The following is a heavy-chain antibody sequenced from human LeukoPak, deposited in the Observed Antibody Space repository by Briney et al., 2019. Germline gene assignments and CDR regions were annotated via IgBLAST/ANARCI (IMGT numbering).Heavy chain of an antibody. CDR1: GYTFTGYY. CDR2: INPNSGGT. V-gene: IGHV1-2*04. CDR3: ARELERLSFWFDP. D-gene: IGHD1-1*01. J-gene: IGHJ5*02. Sequence: ASVKVSCKASGYTFTGYYMHWVRQAPGQGLEWMGWINPNSGGTNYAQKFQGWVTMTRDTSISIAYMELSRLRSDDTAVYYCARELERLSFWFDPWGQGTLVTVSS.